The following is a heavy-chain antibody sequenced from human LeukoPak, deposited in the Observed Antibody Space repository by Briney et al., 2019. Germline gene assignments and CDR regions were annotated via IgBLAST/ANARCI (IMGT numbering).Heavy chain of an antibody. J-gene: IGHJ4*02. D-gene: IGHD1-26*01. CDR2: ISYDGSNK. V-gene: IGHV3-30*18. Sequence: GGSLRLSCAASGFTFSSYGMHWVRQAPGKGLEWVAVISYDGSNKYYADSVKGRFTISRDNSKNTLYLQMNSLRAEDTAVYYCAKGRSGFDYWGQGTLVTVPS. CDR1: GFTFSSYG. CDR3: AKGRSGFDY.